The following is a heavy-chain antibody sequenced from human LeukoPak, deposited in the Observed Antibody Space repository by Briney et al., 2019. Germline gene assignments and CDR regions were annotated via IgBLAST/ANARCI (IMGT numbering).Heavy chain of an antibody. D-gene: IGHD1-26*01. CDR1: GGSFSGYY. Sequence: PSETLSLTCAVYGGSFSGYYWSWIRQPPGKGLEWIGEINHSGCTNYNPSLKSRVTISVDTSKNQFSLKLSSVTAADTAVYYCARARYSGKVIRALDYWGQGTLVTVSS. CDR2: INHSGCT. CDR3: ARARYSGKVIRALDY. J-gene: IGHJ4*02. V-gene: IGHV4-34*01.